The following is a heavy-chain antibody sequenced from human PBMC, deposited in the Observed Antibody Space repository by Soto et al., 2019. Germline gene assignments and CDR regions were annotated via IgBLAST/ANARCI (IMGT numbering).Heavy chain of an antibody. V-gene: IGHV4-39*02. Sequence: QLQLQESGPGLVKPSETLSLTCTVSGDSVTSSDYYWGWIRQPPGKGLEWIGSIHYSGSTYYNPSLKSRVTISGDTSKKPFSLKLTSLTAADAAVYYCAAHDSGGYYAEYWGRGTLVTVSA. D-gene: IGHD3-22*01. J-gene: IGHJ4*02. CDR2: IHYSGST. CDR3: AAHDSGGYYAEY. CDR1: GDSVTSSDYY.